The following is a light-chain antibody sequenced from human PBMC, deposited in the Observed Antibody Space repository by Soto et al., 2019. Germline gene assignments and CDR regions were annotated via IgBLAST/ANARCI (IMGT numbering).Light chain of an antibody. CDR1: SSDVGGYNY. CDR3: SSYTSSSTLYV. Sequence: QSVLTQPPSASGSPGQSVAISCTGTSSDVGGYNYVSWYQQHPGKAPKLMIYEVNKRPSGVPDRCSGSKSGDTASLTISGLQAEDESDYYCSSYTSSSTLYVFGTGTKVTVL. V-gene: IGLV2-8*01. J-gene: IGLJ1*01. CDR2: EVN.